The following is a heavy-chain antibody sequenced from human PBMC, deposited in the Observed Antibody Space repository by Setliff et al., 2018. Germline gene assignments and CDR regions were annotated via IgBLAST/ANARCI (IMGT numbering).Heavy chain of an antibody. CDR1: GFTFKNAW. V-gene: IGHV3-7*01. CDR3: ARDGGEY. J-gene: IGHJ4*02. Sequence: SLRLSCATSGFTFKNAWMSWVRQAPGKGLEWVANIKQDGSEKYYVDSVKGRFTISRDNAKNSLYLQMNSLRAEDTAVYYCARDGGEYWGQGTLVTVSS. CDR2: IKQDGSEK. D-gene: IGHD3-16*01.